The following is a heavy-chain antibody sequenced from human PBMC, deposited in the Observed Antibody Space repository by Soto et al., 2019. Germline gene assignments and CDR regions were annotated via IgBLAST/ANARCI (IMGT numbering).Heavy chain of an antibody. D-gene: IGHD2-15*01. V-gene: IGHV3-48*01. CDR2: ISSSSSTI. Sequence: EVQLVESGGGLVQPGGSLRLSCAASGFTFSSYSMNWVRQAPGKGLEWVSYISSSSSTIYYADSVKGRFTISRDNAKNSMYLQMNCLRAEDKAVYYCARDAWWGGFDYWGQGTLVTVSS. CDR1: GFTFSSYS. J-gene: IGHJ4*02. CDR3: ARDAWWGGFDY.